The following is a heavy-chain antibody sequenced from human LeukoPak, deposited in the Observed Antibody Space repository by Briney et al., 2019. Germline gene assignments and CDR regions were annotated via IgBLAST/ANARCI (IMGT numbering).Heavy chain of an antibody. CDR2: ISNYNGDT. J-gene: IGHJ3*02. V-gene: IGHV1-18*01. CDR3: ARDLANIVATGGAFDI. D-gene: IGHD5-12*01. CDR1: GYTFTRYG. Sequence: ASVKVSCKASGYTFTRYGISWVRQAPGQGLEWMGWISNYNGDTNYAQKLQGRVTLTTDTSTTTAYMELRSLRSDDTAVYCCARDLANIVATGGAFDIWGQGTMVTVSS.